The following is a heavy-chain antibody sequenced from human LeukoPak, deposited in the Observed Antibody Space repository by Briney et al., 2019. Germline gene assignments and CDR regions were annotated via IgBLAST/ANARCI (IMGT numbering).Heavy chain of an antibody. J-gene: IGHJ4*02. CDR3: ARVKVSYYGSGSYYNSVYFDY. CDR2: ISSSSSYT. V-gene: IGHV3-21*01. CDR1: GSTFSSYS. Sequence: GGSLRLSCAASGSTFSSYSMNWVRQAPGKGLEWVSSISSSSSYTYYADSVKGRFTISRDNAKNSLYLQMNSLGAEDTAVYYCARVKVSYYGSGSYYNSVYFDYWGQGTLVTVSS. D-gene: IGHD3-10*01.